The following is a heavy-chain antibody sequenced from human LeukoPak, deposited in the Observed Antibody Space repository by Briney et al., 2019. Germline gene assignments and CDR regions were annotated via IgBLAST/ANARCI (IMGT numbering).Heavy chain of an antibody. J-gene: IGHJ1*01. CDR2: IIPIFGTA. Sequence: GASVKVSCKASGGTFSSYAISWVRQAPGQGLEWMGGIIPIFGTANYAQKFQGRVTITADESTSTAYVELSSLRSEDTAVYYCASRPLQWLVPLHFQHWGQGTLVTVSS. D-gene: IGHD6-19*01. V-gene: IGHV1-69*01. CDR1: GGTFSSYA. CDR3: ASRPLQWLVPLHFQH.